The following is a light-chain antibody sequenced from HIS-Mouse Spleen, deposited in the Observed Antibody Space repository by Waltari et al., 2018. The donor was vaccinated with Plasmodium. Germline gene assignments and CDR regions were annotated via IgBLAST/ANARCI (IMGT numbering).Light chain of an antibody. V-gene: IGLV3-25*03. Sequence: SYELTQPPSVSVSPGQTARITCSGDALPKQYAYWYQQKPGQAPVLVIDKDSERPSGSPGRFSGSSSGTTVTLTISGVQAEDEADYYCQSADSSGTYWVFGGGTKLTVL. J-gene: IGLJ3*02. CDR2: KDS. CDR3: QSADSSGTYWV. CDR1: ALPKQY.